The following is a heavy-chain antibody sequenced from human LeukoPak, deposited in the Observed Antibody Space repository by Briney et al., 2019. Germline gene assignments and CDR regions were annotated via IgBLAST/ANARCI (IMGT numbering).Heavy chain of an antibody. CDR1: GAPLSSSYW. J-gene: IGHJ5*02. CDR2: AFYSGST. CDR3: ARHPGGYDTSGTRLVWFDP. Sequence: PSGTLSLTCTVSGAPLSSSYWWSWVRQPPGKGLEWIGQAFYSGSTNYNPSLKSRVTISVDTSKTQFSLKLTSVTAADTAVYYCARHPGGYDTSGTRLVWFDPWGQGTLVTVSS. V-gene: IGHV4-4*02. D-gene: IGHD3-22*01.